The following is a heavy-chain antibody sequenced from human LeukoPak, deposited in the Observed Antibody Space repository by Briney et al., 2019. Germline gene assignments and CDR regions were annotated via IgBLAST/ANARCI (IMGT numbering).Heavy chain of an antibody. CDR2: IYYSVST. J-gene: IGHJ5*02. Sequence: SETLSLTCTVSGDSVAGGGYYWNWIRQPPGKGLEWIGYIYYSVSTNYNLSLKSRVTISVDTSENQFSLKLTSVTAADTAVYYCARGGRGRNWFDPWGQGTLVTVSS. D-gene: IGHD3-10*01. CDR1: GDSVAGGGYY. CDR3: ARGGRGRNWFDP. V-gene: IGHV4-61*08.